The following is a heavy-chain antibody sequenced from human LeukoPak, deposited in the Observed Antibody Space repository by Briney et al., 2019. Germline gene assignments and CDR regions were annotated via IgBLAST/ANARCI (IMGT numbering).Heavy chain of an antibody. CDR2: ISSSGGST. D-gene: IGHD3-16*01. V-gene: IGHV3-23*01. J-gene: IGHJ2*01. Sequence: GGSLRLSCATFGFSFSSYAMSCVRQAPGKGLEWVSAISSSGGSTYYANSVKGRFTISRDNSKYTLYLQVNSLRAEDTAVYYCARDRPVLDPSYFDLWGRGTLVTVSS. CDR1: GFSFSSYA. CDR3: ARDRPVLDPSYFDL.